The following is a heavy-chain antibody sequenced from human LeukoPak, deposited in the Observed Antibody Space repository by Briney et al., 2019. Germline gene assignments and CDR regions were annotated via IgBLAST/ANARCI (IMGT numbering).Heavy chain of an antibody. D-gene: IGHD3-22*01. V-gene: IGHV4-61*02. J-gene: IGHJ4*02. CDR2: IYTSGST. Sequence: SETLSLTCTVSGGSISSGSYYWSWIRQPAGKGLEWIGRIYTSGSTNYNPSLKSRVTISVDTSKNQFSLKLSSVTAADTAVYYCARVGYYDSTDYWGQGTLVTVSS. CDR3: ARVGYYDSTDY. CDR1: GGSISSGSYY.